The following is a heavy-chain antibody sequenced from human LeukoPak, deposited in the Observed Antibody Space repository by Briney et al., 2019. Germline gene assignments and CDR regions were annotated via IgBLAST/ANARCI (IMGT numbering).Heavy chain of an antibody. V-gene: IGHV4-34*01. CDR2: IYHSGST. CDR1: GGSFSGYY. J-gene: IGHJ6*02. CDR3: AREPKNSNYYYYGMDV. Sequence: SGTLSLTCAVYGGSFSGYYWSWIRQPPGKGLEWIGYIYHSGSTYYNPSLKSRVTISVDRSKNQFSLKLSSVTAADTAVYYCAREPKNSNYYYYGMDVWGQGTTVTVSS. D-gene: IGHD4-11*01.